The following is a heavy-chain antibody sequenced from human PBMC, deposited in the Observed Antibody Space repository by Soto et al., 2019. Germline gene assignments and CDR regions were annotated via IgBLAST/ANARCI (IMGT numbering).Heavy chain of an antibody. CDR2: TYYRSKWYN. CDR3: AKGYSYGPNWFDP. V-gene: IGHV6-1*01. J-gene: IGHJ5*02. D-gene: IGHD5-18*01. CDR1: GDSVSSNSAA. Sequence: SQTLSLTCAISGDSVSSNSAAWNWIRQSPSRGLEWPGRTYYRSKWYNDYAVPVKSRITINPDTSKNQFSLQLNSVTPEDTAVYYCAKGYSYGPNWFDPWGQGTLVTVSS.